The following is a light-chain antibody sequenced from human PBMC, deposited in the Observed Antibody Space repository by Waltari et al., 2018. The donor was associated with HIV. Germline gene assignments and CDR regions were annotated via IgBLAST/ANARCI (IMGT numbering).Light chain of an antibody. CDR1: TSDVGGFRY. Sequence: QSALTQPPSASGSPGQAVTISCPGTTSDVGGFRYVSWYQQHPGKAPKLMIYEVNKRPSGVPDRFSGSKSANTASLTVSGLQADDEADYYCNSYAGSNNWVFGGGTKLTVL. CDR3: NSYAGSNNWV. V-gene: IGLV2-8*01. J-gene: IGLJ3*02. CDR2: EVN.